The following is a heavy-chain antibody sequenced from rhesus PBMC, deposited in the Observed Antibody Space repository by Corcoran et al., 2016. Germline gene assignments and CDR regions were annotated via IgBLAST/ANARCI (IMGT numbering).Heavy chain of an antibody. J-gene: IGHJ6*01. CDR3: AKHLQGGIAAAGSYGLDS. CDR2: IDPSDSYT. D-gene: IGHD6-31*01. CDR1: GYSFTSYW. Sequence: EVQLVQSGAEVKRPGESLKISCKTSGYSFTSYWISWVREMPGKCLEWTGAIDPSDSYTQYNPSFQVQVTISADKSISTAYLQWSRLKASDTATYYCAKHLQGGIAAAGSYGLDSWGQGVVVTVSS. V-gene: IGHV5-20*01.